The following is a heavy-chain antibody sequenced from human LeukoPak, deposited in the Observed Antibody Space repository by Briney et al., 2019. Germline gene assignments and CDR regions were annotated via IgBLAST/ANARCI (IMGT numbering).Heavy chain of an antibody. Sequence: GGSLRLTCADSGFTFSSYSRSWVRQAPGKGLEGVSAISGSGGSTYYADSVKGRFTISRDNSKNTLYLQMNSLRAEDTAVYYCAKLIRRVVPSVTCDYWGQGTLVTVSS. D-gene: IGHD2-2*01. V-gene: IGHV3-23*01. J-gene: IGHJ4*02. CDR2: ISGSGGST. CDR3: AKLIRRVVPSVTCDY. CDR1: GFTFSSYS.